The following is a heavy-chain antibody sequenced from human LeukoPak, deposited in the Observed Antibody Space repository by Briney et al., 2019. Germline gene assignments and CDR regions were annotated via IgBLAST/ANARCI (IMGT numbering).Heavy chain of an antibody. D-gene: IGHD3-9*01. CDR3: ARLGDDYDILTGYFDY. Sequence: SETLSLTCTVSGGSISSYYWSWIRQPAGKGLEWIGRIYTSGSTNYNPSLKSRVTMSVDTSKNQFSLKLSSVTAADTAVYYCARLGDDYDILTGYFDYWGQGTLVTVSS. V-gene: IGHV4-4*07. CDR1: GGSISSYY. CDR2: IYTSGST. J-gene: IGHJ4*02.